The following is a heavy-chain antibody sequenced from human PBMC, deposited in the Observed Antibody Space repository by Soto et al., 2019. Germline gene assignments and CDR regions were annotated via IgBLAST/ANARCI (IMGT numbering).Heavy chain of an antibody. Sequence: SETLSLTCAVYGGSFSGYYWSWICQPPGKGLEWIGEINHSGSTNYNPSLKSRVTISVDTSKNQFSLKLSSVTAADTAVYYCARDYGGKQLHWFDPWGQGTLVTVSS. CDR3: ARDYGGKQLHWFDP. J-gene: IGHJ5*02. CDR1: GGSFSGYY. D-gene: IGHD4-17*01. CDR2: INHSGST. V-gene: IGHV4-34*01.